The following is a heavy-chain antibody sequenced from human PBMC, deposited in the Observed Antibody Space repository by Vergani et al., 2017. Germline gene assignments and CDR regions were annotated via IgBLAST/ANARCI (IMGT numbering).Heavy chain of an antibody. CDR1: GFTFSSYA. CDR3: AKYYYVWGSYRHDY. CDR2: ISGSGGST. Sequence: EVQLLESGGGLVQPGGSLRLPCAASGFTFSSYAMSWVRQAPGKGREWVSAISGSGGSTYYADSVKGRFTISRDNSKNTLYLQMNSLRAEDTAVYYCAKYYYVWGSYRHDYWGQGTLVTVSS. V-gene: IGHV3-23*01. J-gene: IGHJ4*02. D-gene: IGHD3-16*02.